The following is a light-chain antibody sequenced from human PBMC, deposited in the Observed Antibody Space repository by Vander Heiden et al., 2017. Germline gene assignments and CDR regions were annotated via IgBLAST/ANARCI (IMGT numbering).Light chain of an antibody. J-gene: IGKJ3*01. CDR1: QGTNKY. Sequence: DIQMTQSPSPPSASVGVRVTITCRASQGTNKYLAWYQKQPEKGPKLLIYAASALQSGVPSRFSGSGSGTDLALTMSSMRAEDVAAYYCQKNNSVPRGVTFGPGTRLDIK. CDR3: QKNNSVPRGVT. V-gene: IGKV1-27*01. CDR2: AAS.